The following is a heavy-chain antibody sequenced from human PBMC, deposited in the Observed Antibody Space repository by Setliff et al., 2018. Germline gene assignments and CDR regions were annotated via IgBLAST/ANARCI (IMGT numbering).Heavy chain of an antibody. CDR1: GFTFSTYA. J-gene: IGHJ4*02. CDR3: VRGSAYSSGSFDC. CDR2: IYSGDRNT. V-gene: IGHV3-23*03. D-gene: IGHD3-22*01. Sequence: GGSLRLSCAASGFTFSTYAMSWVRQAPGKGLEWVSTIYSGDRNTFYTDSVKGRFTIFRDGSKNILYLQMNSLRAEDTAMYYCVRGSAYSSGSFDCWGQGTLVTVSS.